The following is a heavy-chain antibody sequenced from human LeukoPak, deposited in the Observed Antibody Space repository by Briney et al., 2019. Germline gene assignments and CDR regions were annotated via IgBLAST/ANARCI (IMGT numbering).Heavy chain of an antibody. Sequence: EAGGSLRLSCSASGFTFSSFWMHWVRHVPGKGLVWVSGVSSDGRITNYADFVKGRFTVSRDTAKNTLSLQMDSLRADDTAIYYCARSFRITGTTYYYWGQGTLVTVSS. CDR3: ARSFRITGTTYYY. J-gene: IGHJ4*02. CDR1: GFTFSSFW. CDR2: VSSDGRIT. D-gene: IGHD1-20*01. V-gene: IGHV3-74*01.